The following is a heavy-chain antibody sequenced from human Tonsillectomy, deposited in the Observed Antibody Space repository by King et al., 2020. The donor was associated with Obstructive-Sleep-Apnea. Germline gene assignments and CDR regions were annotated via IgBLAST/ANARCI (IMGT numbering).Heavy chain of an antibody. J-gene: IGHJ4*02. V-gene: IGHV3-30*02. CDR1: GFTFSSYG. CDR3: AKKGAAAGICDY. Sequence: VQLVESGGGVVQPGGSLRLSCAASGFTFSSYGMHWVRQAPGKGLEWVAFIRYDGSNKYYADSVKGRFTMSRDNSKNTLYLQMNSLRAEDTAVYYCAKKGAAAGICDYWGQGPLVTVSS. CDR2: IRYDGSNK. D-gene: IGHD6-13*01.